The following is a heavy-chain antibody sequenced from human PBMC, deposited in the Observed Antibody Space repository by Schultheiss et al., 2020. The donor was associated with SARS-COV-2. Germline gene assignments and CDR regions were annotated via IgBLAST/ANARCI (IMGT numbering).Heavy chain of an antibody. J-gene: IGHJ3*02. V-gene: IGHV3-23*01. CDR1: GFTVSSNY. CDR2: ISGSGGST. Sequence: GGSLRLSCAASGFTVSSNYMSWVRQAPGKGLEWVSAISGSGGSTYYADSVKGRFTISRDNSKNTLYLQMNSLRAEDTAVYYCARVAIFGVVTSGDAFDIWGQGTMVTVSS. CDR3: ARVAIFGVVTSGDAFDI. D-gene: IGHD3-3*01.